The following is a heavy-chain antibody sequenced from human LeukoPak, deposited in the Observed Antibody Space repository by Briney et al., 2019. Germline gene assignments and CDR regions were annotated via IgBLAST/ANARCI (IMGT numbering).Heavy chain of an antibody. J-gene: IGHJ4*02. CDR3: ARLGVTYSFDY. CDR2: IRGSGGST. CDR1: GFAFSSYA. V-gene: IGHV3-23*01. Sequence: GGYLRLSCAASGFAFSSYAMTWVRQAPGKGLEWVSSIRGSGGSTYYADSVKGRLTVSRDNSKSMVYLQMSSLRAEETAVYYCARLGVTYSFDYWGQGALVTVSS. D-gene: IGHD2-21*02.